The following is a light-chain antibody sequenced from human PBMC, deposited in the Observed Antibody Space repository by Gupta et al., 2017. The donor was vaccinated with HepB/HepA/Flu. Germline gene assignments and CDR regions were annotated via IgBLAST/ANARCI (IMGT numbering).Light chain of an antibody. CDR3: NSRNSRGNPLV. J-gene: IGLJ2*01. Sequence: SSELTQDPAVSVALGQTVRITCQGDSLRSYYASWYQQKPGQAPVLVIYGKNNRPSGIPDRFSGSSSGNTASLTITGAQAEDEADYYCNSRNSRGNPLVFGGGTKLTVL. CDR1: SLRSYY. CDR2: GKN. V-gene: IGLV3-19*01.